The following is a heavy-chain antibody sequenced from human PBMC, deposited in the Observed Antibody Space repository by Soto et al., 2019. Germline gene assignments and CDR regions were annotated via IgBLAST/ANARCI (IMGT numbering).Heavy chain of an antibody. Sequence: GASVKASCKVSGYTLTELSMHWVRQAPGKGLEWMGGFDPEDGETIYAQKFQGRVTMTEDTSTDTAYMELSSLRSEDTAVYYCATSDYGSGSLKFDYWGQGTLVTVSS. V-gene: IGHV1-24*01. CDR2: FDPEDGET. J-gene: IGHJ4*02. D-gene: IGHD3-10*01. CDR3: ATSDYGSGSLKFDY. CDR1: GYTLTELS.